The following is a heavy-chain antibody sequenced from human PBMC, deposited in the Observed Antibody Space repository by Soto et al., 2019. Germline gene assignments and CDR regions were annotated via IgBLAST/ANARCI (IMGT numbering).Heavy chain of an antibody. CDR1: GFTFTDHY. D-gene: IGHD6-13*01. CDR3: ARDSRCWYVDFHDYYYSGMDV. J-gene: IGHJ6*02. Sequence: PGGPRRLSCAASGFTFTDHYMTWIRQAPGKGLECVSHIGNSGSPIVYADSVKGRSTASRDNSKNSLHQQINSLRAEDTAVCYCARDSRCWYVDFHDYYYSGMDVCGQGTTLPVSS. V-gene: IGHV3-11*01. CDR2: IGNSGSPI.